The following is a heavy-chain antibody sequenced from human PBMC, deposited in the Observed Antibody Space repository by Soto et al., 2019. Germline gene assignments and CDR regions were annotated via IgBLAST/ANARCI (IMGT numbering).Heavy chain of an antibody. J-gene: IGHJ1*01. CDR2: INHSGST. CDR1: GGSFSGCY. D-gene: IGHD2-2*01. CDR3: ARGRRYIVVVPAASSPFEYFQH. Sequence: PSETLSLTCAVYGGSFSGCYWSWIRQPPGKGLEWIGEINHSGSTNYNPSLKSRVTISVDTSKNQFSLKLSSVTAADTAVYYCARGRRYIVVVPAASSPFEYFQHWGQGTLVTVSS. V-gene: IGHV4-34*01.